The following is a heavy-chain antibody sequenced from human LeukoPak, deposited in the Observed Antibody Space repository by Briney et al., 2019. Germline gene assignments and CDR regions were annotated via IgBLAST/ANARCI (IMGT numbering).Heavy chain of an antibody. CDR3: AREDTAMVTAFDY. D-gene: IGHD5-18*01. J-gene: IGHJ4*02. Sequence: PGGSLGLSCAASGLTFSSYSMNWVRQAPGKGLEWVSSISSSSSYIYYADSVKGRFTISRDNAKNSLYLQMNSLRAEDTAVYYCAREDTAMVTAFDYWGQGTLVTVSS. V-gene: IGHV3-21*01. CDR2: ISSSSSYI. CDR1: GLTFSSYS.